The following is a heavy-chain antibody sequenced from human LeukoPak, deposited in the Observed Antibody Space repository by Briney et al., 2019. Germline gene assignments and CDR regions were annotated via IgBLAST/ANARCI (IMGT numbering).Heavy chain of an antibody. Sequence: GGSLRLSCAASGFTFSSYSMNWVRQAPGKGLEWVSSISSSSSYIYYADSVKGRFTISRDNAKNSLYLQMNSLRAEDTAVYYCAAVIAAAGIFDYWGQGILVTVSS. CDR2: ISSSSSYI. CDR3: AAVIAAAGIFDY. V-gene: IGHV3-21*01. J-gene: IGHJ4*02. CDR1: GFTFSSYS. D-gene: IGHD6-13*01.